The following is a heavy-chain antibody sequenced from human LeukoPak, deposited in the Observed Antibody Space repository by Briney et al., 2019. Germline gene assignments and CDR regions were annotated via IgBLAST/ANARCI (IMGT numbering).Heavy chain of an antibody. CDR3: AREEGYSYGLRWAYYYYYMDV. D-gene: IGHD5-18*01. V-gene: IGHV3-30*04. J-gene: IGHJ6*03. CDR1: GFTFSSYA. Sequence: GGSLRLSCAASGFTFSSYAMHLVRQAPGKGLEWVAVISYDGSDAYYADSVKGRFTISRDNFKNTLYLQMNSLRAEDTAVYYCAREEGYSYGLRWAYYYYYMDVWGKGTTVTISS. CDR2: ISYDGSDA.